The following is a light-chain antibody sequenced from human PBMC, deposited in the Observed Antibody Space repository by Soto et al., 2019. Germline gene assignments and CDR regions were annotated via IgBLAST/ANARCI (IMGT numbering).Light chain of an antibody. CDR3: CSYTRSGTLI. V-gene: IGLV2-14*01. CDR2: DVS. CDR1: SGDIGDYNY. J-gene: IGLJ1*01. Sequence: QSVLTQPASVSVSPGQSITISCVGTSGDIGDYNYVSWYQQHSGKVPKVIIYDVSNRPSGVSYRFSGTKSGNTASLTVSGLQAEDEADYYCCSYTRSGTLIFGTG.